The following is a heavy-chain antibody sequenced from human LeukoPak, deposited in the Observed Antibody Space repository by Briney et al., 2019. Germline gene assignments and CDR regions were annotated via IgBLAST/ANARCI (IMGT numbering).Heavy chain of an antibody. CDR3: ARSSPYYYDSRGLGP. D-gene: IGHD3-22*01. V-gene: IGHV4-59*08. CDR1: GGSISRYY. CDR2: IYYSGST. Sequence: PSETLSLTCTVSGGSISRYYWSWIRQPPGKGLEWIGYIYYSGSTNYNPSLKSRVTISVDTSKNQFSLKLSSVTAADTAVYYCARSSPYYYDSRGLGPWGQGTLVTVSS. J-gene: IGHJ5*02.